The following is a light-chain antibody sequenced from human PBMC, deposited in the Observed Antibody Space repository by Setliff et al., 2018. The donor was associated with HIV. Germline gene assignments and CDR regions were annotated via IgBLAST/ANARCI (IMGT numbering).Light chain of an antibody. V-gene: IGLV2-23*01. CDR2: QAT. J-gene: IGLJ1*01. Sequence: QSALAQPASVSGSPGQSITISCTGSSSDIGRYNLVSWYQQHPGKAPKLMIYQATKRPSGVSNRFSGSKSGNTASLTISGLQAEDEADYYCCSNTGSNTYAFGTGTKVTV. CDR3: CSNTGSNTYA. CDR1: SSDIGRYNL.